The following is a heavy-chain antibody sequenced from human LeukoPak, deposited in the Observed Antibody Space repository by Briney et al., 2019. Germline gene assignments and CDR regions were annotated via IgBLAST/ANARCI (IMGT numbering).Heavy chain of an antibody. CDR2: ISYDGSNK. D-gene: IGHD4-17*01. J-gene: IGHJ4*02. V-gene: IGHV3-30*18. CDR3: AKSGRGDYGDYLDY. Sequence: GGSLRLSCAASGFTFSSYGMHWVRQAPGKGLEWVAVISYDGSNKYYADSVKGRFTISRDNSKNTLYLQMNSLRAEDTALYYCAKSGRGDYGDYLDYWGQGTLVTVSS. CDR1: GFTFSSYG.